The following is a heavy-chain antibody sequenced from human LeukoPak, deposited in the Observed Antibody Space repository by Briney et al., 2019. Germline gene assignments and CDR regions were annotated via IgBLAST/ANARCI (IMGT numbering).Heavy chain of an antibody. D-gene: IGHD6-13*01. J-gene: IGHJ6*03. V-gene: IGHV1-2*02. CDR2: INLNSGGT. CDR3: ARDKIAAAGLQADYYYFYYMDV. CDR1: GYTFTGYY. Sequence: ASVKVSCKASGYTFTGYYMHWVRQAPGQGLEWMGWINLNSGGTNYAQKFQGRVTMTRDTSIRTAYMELNRLTSDDTAVYYCARDKIAAAGLQADYYYFYYMDVWGKGTTVTVSS.